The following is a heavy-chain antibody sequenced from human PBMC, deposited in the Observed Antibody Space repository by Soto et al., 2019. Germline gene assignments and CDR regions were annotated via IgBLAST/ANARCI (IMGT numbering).Heavy chain of an antibody. CDR1: GFTVSSNY. CDR3: AGRILWGAFDI. J-gene: IGHJ3*02. CDR2: IYSGGST. V-gene: IGHV3-53*01. D-gene: IGHD2-21*01. Sequence: XGSLRLSCAASGFTVSSNYMSWVRQAPGKGLEWVSVIYSGGSTYYADSVKGRFTISRDNSKNTLYLQMNSLRAEDTAVYYCAGRILWGAFDIWGQGTMVTVSS.